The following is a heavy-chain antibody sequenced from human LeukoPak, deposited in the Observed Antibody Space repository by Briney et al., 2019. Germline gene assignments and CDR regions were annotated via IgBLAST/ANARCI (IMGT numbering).Heavy chain of an antibody. V-gene: IGHV3-7*05. CDR2: IKQDGSDK. J-gene: IGHJ4*02. Sequence: QPGGSLRLSCAASGFVFSSLDMSWVRQAPGKGLEWVANIKQDGSDKYYVDSVKGRFTISRDNAKNSLYLQMNSLRAEDTAVYYCARALFPAPYPFDSWGQGTLVTVS. CDR1: GFVFSSLD. CDR3: ARALFPAPYPFDS.